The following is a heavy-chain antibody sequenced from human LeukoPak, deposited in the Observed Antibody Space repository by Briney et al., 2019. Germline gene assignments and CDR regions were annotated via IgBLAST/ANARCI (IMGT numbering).Heavy chain of an antibody. CDR1: GGSFSGYY. CDR2: INHSGST. V-gene: IGHV4-34*01. CDR3: ARGIRSVVAATSDFDN. J-gene: IGHJ4*02. Sequence: SETLSLTCAVYGGSFSGYYWSWIRQPPGKGLEWIGEINHSGSTNYNPSLKSRVTISVDTSKNQFSLKLSSVTAADTAVYYCARGIRSVVAATSDFDNWGQGTLVTVSS. D-gene: IGHD2-15*01.